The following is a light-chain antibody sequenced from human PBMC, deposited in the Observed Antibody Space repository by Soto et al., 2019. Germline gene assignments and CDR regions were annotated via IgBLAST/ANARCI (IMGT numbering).Light chain of an antibody. J-gene: IGKJ1*01. V-gene: IGKV3-15*01. CDR3: QHYHRYPKA. CDR2: EAS. Sequence: VMTHSPSTRSVALRARVTFSCRASQTVSSKLAWYQHKPGQAPRLLISEASTGETGIPARFSGSGSGTEFTLTISSLQPEDCATYYCQHYHRYPKAFGQGTKVDIK. CDR1: QTVSSK.